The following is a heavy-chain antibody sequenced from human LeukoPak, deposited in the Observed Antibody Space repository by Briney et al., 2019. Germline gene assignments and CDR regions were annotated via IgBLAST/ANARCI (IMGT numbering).Heavy chain of an antibody. Sequence: AESLTLSCAASGFTVSSNYMSWVRQAPGKGLEWVSFIYSGGSTYYADSVKGRFTISRDNSKNTLYLQMNSLRAEDTAVYYCAGDEMITFGGVIVPGYFDYWGQGTLVTVSS. V-gene: IGHV3-53*01. CDR1: GFTVSSNY. D-gene: IGHD3-16*02. CDR3: AGDEMITFGGVIVPGYFDY. J-gene: IGHJ4*02. CDR2: IYSGGST.